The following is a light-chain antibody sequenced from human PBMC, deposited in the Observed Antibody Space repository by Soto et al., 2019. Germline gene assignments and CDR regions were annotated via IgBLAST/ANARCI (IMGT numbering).Light chain of an antibody. CDR3: QSYDSSLSGAVV. V-gene: IGLV1-40*01. J-gene: IGLJ2*01. CDR2: GNS. CDR1: SSNIGAGYD. Sequence: QSVLTQPPSVSGAPGQRVTISCTGSSSNIGAGYDVHWYQQLPGTAPKLLIYGNSNRPSGVPDRFSGSKSGTSASLAITGLQAEDEADYYCQSYDSSLSGAVVFGGGTKLPAL.